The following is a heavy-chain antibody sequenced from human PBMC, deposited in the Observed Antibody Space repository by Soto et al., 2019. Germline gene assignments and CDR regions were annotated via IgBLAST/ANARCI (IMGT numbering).Heavy chain of an antibody. CDR3: ASAGENSNSYYYYGMDV. D-gene: IGHD6-6*01. Sequence: QVQLVQSGAEVKKPGSSVKVSCKGSGGTFSSYAISWVRQAPGQGLEWMGGIIPIFGTANYAQKFQGRVTITADESTSTAYMELSSLISEDTAVYYCASAGENSNSYYYYGMDVWGQGTTVTVSS. J-gene: IGHJ6*02. CDR1: GGTFSSYA. CDR2: IIPIFGTA. V-gene: IGHV1-69*01.